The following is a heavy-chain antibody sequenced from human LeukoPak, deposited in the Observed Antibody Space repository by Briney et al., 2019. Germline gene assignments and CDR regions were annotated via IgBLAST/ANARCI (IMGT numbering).Heavy chain of an antibody. CDR1: GGSISSGDYY. CDR2: IYYSGST. CDR3: ARVSVIIGSSLWGPTRGGHFDY. J-gene: IGHJ4*02. D-gene: IGHD6-6*01. Sequence: SETLSLTCTVSGGSISSGDYYWSWIRQPPGKGLEWIGYIYYSGSTNYNPSLKSRVTISVDTSKNQFSLKLSSVTAADTAVYYCARVSVIIGSSLWGPTRGGHFDYWGQGTLVTVSS. V-gene: IGHV4-30-4*01.